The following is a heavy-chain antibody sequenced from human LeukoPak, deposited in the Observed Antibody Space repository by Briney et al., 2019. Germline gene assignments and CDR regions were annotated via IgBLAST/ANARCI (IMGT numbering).Heavy chain of an antibody. CDR1: GGTFSSYA. CDR3: ARTPSGYYCYYYYMDV. CDR2: ILPIFGTA. D-gene: IGHD3-22*01. J-gene: IGHJ6*03. Sequence: GASVKVSCKASGGTFSSYAISWVRQAPGQGLEWMGGILPIFGTANYAQKLQGRVTITTDESTSTAYMELSSLRSEDTAVYYCARTPSGYYCYYYYMDVWGKGTTVTVSS. V-gene: IGHV1-69*05.